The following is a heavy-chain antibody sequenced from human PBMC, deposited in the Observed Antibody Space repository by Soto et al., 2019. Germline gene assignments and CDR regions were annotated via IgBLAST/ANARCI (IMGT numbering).Heavy chain of an antibody. Sequence: GGSLRLSCAASGFTFSSYAMSWVRQAPGKGLEWVSAISGSGGSTYYADSVKGRFTISRDNSKNTLYLQMNSLRAEDTAVYYCAKGPYSSSWPLMGAFDIWGQGTMVTVS. V-gene: IGHV3-23*01. D-gene: IGHD6-13*01. CDR2: ISGSGGST. CDR3: AKGPYSSSWPLMGAFDI. CDR1: GFTFSSYA. J-gene: IGHJ3*02.